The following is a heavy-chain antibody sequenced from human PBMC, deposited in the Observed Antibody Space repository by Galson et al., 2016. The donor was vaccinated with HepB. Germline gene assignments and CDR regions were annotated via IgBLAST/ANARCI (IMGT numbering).Heavy chain of an antibody. V-gene: IGHV3-33*01. CDR2: MWFDGINK. Sequence: SLRLSCAASGFSFTRYSMHWVRQAPGKGLEWVAVMWFDGINKYYGESVTGRFIISRDSSKNTLYLQMNSLRAEDTAMYYCARDRTDGEAGNCKGGFDPWGQGTLVTVSS. J-gene: IGHJ5*02. D-gene: IGHD3-10*01. CDR1: GFSFTRYS. CDR3: ARDRTDGEAGNCKGGFDP.